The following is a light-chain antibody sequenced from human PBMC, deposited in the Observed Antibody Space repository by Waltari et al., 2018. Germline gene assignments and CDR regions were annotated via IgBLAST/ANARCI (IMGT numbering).Light chain of an antibody. CDR1: QSISSW. CDR2: KAS. V-gene: IGKV1-5*03. J-gene: IGKJ2*01. Sequence: DIQMTQSPSTLSASVGDRVTITCRASQSISSWLAWYQQKPGKAPKLLIYKASTLESGVPSRFSGSGSGTEFTPTISSLQPDDFATYYCQQYNNYPYTFGQGTRLEIK. CDR3: QQYNNYPYT.